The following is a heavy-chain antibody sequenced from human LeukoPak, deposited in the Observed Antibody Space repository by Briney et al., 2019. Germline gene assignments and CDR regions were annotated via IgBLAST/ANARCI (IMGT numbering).Heavy chain of an antibody. D-gene: IGHD2-2*01. CDR2: INTDGSGT. CDR1: GFTFSSYG. CDR3: ARGRYCSSTNCHYYFEY. Sequence: PGGSLRLSCAASGFTFSSYGMHWVRQAPGRGLVWVSRINTDGSGTSYADSVKGRFTISRDNAKNTLYLQMNSLRAEDTAVYYCARGRYCSSTNCHYYFEYWGQGTLVTVSS. V-gene: IGHV3-74*01. J-gene: IGHJ4*02.